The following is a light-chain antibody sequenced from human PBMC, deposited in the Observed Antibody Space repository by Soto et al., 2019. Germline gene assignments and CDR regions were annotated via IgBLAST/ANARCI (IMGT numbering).Light chain of an antibody. CDR2: DVS. J-gene: IGLJ1*01. V-gene: IGLV2-14*01. CDR1: SSDVGGYNY. CDR3: SSYRSSSTYV. Sequence: QSVLTQPASVSGSPGQSITISCTGTSSDVGGYNYVSWYQQHPGKAPKLMIYDVSNRPSGVSNRFSGSKPGNTASLTISGLQAEDEADYYCSSYRSSSTYVCGPGTKVTVL.